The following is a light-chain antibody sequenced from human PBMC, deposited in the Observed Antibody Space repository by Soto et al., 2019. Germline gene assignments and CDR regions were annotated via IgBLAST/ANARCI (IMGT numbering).Light chain of an antibody. Sequence: EIVLTQSPGTLSLSPGERATLSCRASQSVSSSYLAWYQQKPGQAPRLLIYGASSRATGIPDRFSGSGSGTDFTFTISRLEPEDFAVYYCRQYGSSPLFTFGPGTKVDIK. CDR1: QSVSSSY. CDR3: RQYGSSPLFT. CDR2: GAS. J-gene: IGKJ3*01. V-gene: IGKV3-20*01.